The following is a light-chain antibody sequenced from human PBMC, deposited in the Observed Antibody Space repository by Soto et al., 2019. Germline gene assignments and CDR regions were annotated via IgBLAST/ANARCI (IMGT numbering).Light chain of an antibody. Sequence: EIVLTQSPGTLSLSPGERATLSCRASQSVSVNSLAWYQQKGGQAPRLLIYAASTRATGVPDRFSGSGSGTDFALTFSRLETEDFAVYYCQQYGGSPFTFGPGTKVDIK. J-gene: IGKJ3*01. CDR1: QSVSVNS. CDR3: QQYGGSPFT. CDR2: AAS. V-gene: IGKV3-20*01.